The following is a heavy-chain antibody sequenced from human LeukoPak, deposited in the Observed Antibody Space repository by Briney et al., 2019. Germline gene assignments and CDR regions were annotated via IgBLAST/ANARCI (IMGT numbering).Heavy chain of an antibody. D-gene: IGHD2-15*01. J-gene: IGHJ5*02. CDR2: ISGSGGST. Sequence: PGGSLRLSCAASGFTFSSYAMSWVRQAPGKGLEWVSAISGSGGSTYYADSVKGRFTISRDNSKNTLYLQMNSLRAEDTAVYYCAKDRVRYGSGGSCHGPWFDPWGQGTLVTVSS. V-gene: IGHV3-23*01. CDR1: GFTFSSYA. CDR3: AKDRVRYGSGGSCHGPWFDP.